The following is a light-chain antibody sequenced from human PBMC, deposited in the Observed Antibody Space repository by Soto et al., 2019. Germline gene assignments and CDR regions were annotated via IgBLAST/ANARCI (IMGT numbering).Light chain of an antibody. CDR2: ANS. J-gene: IGLJ2*01. CDR3: QSYDNSLSGVV. Sequence: QSVLTQPPSVSGAPGKRVTISCTGSSSNIGAGYDVHWYRHLPGTAPKILMYANSNRPSGVPDRFSGSKSGTSASLAVTGLQAEAEADYYCQSYDNSLSGVVFGGGTKVTVL. CDR1: SSNIGAGYD. V-gene: IGLV1-40*01.